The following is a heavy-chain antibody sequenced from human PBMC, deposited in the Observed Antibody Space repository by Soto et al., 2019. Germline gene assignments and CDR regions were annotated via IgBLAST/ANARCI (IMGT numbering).Heavy chain of an antibody. CDR1: GGSISSGDYY. J-gene: IGHJ5*02. CDR2: IYYSGST. CDR3: ARGEETAYCGGDCSPSDWFDP. Sequence: SETLSLTCTVSGGSISSGDYYWSWIRQPPGKGLEWIGYIYYSGSTYYNPSLKSRVTISVDTSKNQFSLKLSSVTAADTAVYCCARGEETAYCGGDCSPSDWFDPWGQGTLVTVSS. D-gene: IGHD2-21*02. V-gene: IGHV4-30-4*01.